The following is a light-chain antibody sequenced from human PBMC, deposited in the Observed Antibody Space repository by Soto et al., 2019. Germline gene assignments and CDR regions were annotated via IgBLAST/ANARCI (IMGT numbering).Light chain of an antibody. CDR3: QQYGSSPFT. J-gene: IGKJ3*01. CDR1: QSVTINY. CDR2: VAS. V-gene: IGKV3-20*01. Sequence: EIVLTQSPGPLSLSQGERATLSCRASQSVTINYLAWYQQKPGQAPRLLISVASTRATGIPDKFSGSGSGTDFTLTISRLEPKDFAVYYCQQYGSSPFTFGPGTKVDSK.